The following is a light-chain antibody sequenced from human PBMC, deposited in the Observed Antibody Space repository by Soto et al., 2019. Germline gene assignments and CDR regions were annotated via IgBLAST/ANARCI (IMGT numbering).Light chain of an antibody. Sequence: QLVLTQPPSVSGAPGQRVTISCTGSSSNIGAGHDVHWYQQLPGTAPKLLIYGNTNRPSGVPDRFSGSKSGTSASLAITGLQAEDEADYYCQSYDSSLSGDVFGTGTKLTVL. V-gene: IGLV1-40*01. J-gene: IGLJ1*01. CDR2: GNT. CDR1: SSNIGAGHD. CDR3: QSYDSSLSGDV.